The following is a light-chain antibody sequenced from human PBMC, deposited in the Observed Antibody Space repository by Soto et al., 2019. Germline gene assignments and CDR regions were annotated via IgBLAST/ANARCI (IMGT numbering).Light chain of an antibody. V-gene: IGKV3-20*01. CDR1: QSVSISY. CDR2: GAS. Sequence: EMVLTQSPGTLSLSPGERATLSCRASQSVSISYSAWYQQKPGQAPRLLIYGASSRATGIPDRFSGSGSGTDFTLTISRLEPEDFAVYYCQQYGSSRWTFGQGTKVDI. CDR3: QQYGSSRWT. J-gene: IGKJ1*01.